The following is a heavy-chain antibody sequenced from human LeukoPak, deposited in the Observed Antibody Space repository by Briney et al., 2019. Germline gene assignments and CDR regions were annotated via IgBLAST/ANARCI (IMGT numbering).Heavy chain of an antibody. CDR2: IYYSGST. J-gene: IGHJ4*02. CDR1: GGSISSYY. V-gene: IGHV4-59*07. D-gene: IGHD2-15*01. CDR3: ARALGYCSGGSCYHFDY. Sequence: LGDTLSLTCTVSGGSISSYYWSWIRQPPGKGLEWIGYIYYSGSTNYNPSLKSRVTISVDTSKNRFSLKLSSVTAADTAVYYCARALGYCSGGSCYHFDYWGQGTLVTVS.